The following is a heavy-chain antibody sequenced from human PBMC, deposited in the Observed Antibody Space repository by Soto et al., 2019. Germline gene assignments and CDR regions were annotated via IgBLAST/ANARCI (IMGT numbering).Heavy chain of an antibody. CDR2: IYYSGST. V-gene: IGHV4-59*08. J-gene: IGHJ4*02. CDR3: ARHTPFYCSGGSCPFDY. CDR1: GGSISSYY. Sequence: SETLSLTCTVSGGSISSYYWSWIRQPPGKGLEWIGYIYYSGSTNYNPSLKSRVTISVATSKNQFSLKLSSVTAADTAVYYCARHTPFYCSGGSCPFDYWGQGTLVTVSS. D-gene: IGHD2-15*01.